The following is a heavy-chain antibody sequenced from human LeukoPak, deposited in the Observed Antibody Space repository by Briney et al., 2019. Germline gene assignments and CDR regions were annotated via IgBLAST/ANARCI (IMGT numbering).Heavy chain of an antibody. CDR2: IRSKAFGATT. V-gene: IGHV3-49*04. D-gene: IGHD2-15*01. J-gene: IGHJ4*02. CDR1: GFTFGDYA. CDR3: TRDYSGSTCYEEMDY. Sequence: GGSLRLSCKPSGFTFGDYAMSWVRQAPGKGLEWVGFIRSKAFGATTDYAASVKGRFTVSRDDSKGIAYLQMNSLKTEDTAVYYCTRDYSGSTCYEEMDYWGQGTLVTVSS.